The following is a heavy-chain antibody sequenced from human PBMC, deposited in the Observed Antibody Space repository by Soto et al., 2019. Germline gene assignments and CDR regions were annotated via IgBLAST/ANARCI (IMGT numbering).Heavy chain of an antibody. Sequence: SETLSLTCAFYCGSVSGYYWNWIRQPPGKGLEWIGEINHTGGTHYNPSLKSRVTMSVDTSKNQFSLRLSSVTAADTAIYYCATRITVFGLLIPPFDPWGQGTQVTVSS. CDR1: CGSVSGYY. CDR3: ATRITVFGLLIPPFDP. J-gene: IGHJ5*02. V-gene: IGHV4-34*01. D-gene: IGHD3-3*01. CDR2: INHTGGT.